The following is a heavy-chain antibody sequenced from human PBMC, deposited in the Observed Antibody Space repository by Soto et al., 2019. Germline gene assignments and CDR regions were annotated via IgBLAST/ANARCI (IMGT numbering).Heavy chain of an antibody. J-gene: IGHJ4*02. V-gene: IGHV3-23*01. CDR1: GFTFSSYA. CDR3: ARGITGSYFAYFDY. CDR2: ISGSGGST. Sequence: QPGGSLRLSCAASGFTFSSYAMSWVRQAPGKGLEWVSAISGSGGSTYYADSVKGRFTISRDNSKNTLYLQMNSLRAEDTAVYYCARGITGSYFAYFDYWGQGTLVTVSS. D-gene: IGHD3-10*01.